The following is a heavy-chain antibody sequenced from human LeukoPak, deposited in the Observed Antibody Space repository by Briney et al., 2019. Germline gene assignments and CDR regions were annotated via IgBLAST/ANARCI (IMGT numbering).Heavy chain of an antibody. D-gene: IGHD6-19*01. CDR3: ARHWSSSGWLIDY. J-gene: IGHJ4*02. V-gene: IGHV4-59*08. CDR1: GGSISIDY. Sequence: SETLSLTCTVSGGSISIDYWSWIRQPPGKGLEWVGYISYSGSTNYNPSLKSRVTILKDTSKNQFSLKVSSVTAADTAVYYCARHWSSSGWLIDYWGQGTLVTVSS. CDR2: ISYSGST.